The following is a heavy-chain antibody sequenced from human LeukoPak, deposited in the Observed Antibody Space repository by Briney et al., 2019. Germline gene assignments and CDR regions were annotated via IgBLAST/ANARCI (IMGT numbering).Heavy chain of an antibody. CDR3: ARPISVPIVGATQGAFDI. D-gene: IGHD1-26*01. Sequence: GESLKISCKGSGYSFTSFYIGWVRQMPGKGLEWLGIIWPGDSDTRYSPSFQGQVTISADKSISTAYLQWSSLKASDTAMYYCARPISVPIVGATQGAFDIWGQGTMVTVSS. V-gene: IGHV5-51*01. CDR2: IWPGDSDT. J-gene: IGHJ3*02. CDR1: GYSFTSFY.